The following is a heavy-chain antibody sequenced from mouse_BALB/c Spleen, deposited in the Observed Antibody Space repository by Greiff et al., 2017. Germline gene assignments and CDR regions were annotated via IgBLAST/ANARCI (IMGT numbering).Heavy chain of an antibody. Sequence: QVQLQQSGAELVKPGASVKLSCKASGYTFTSYWMHWVKQRPGQGLEWIGEINPSNGRTNYNEKFKSKATLTVDKSSSTAYMQLSSLTSEDSAVYYCARSFDYEYAMDYWGQGTSVTVSS. D-gene: IGHD2-4*01. CDR1: GYTFTSYW. CDR3: ARSFDYEYAMDY. V-gene: IGHV1S81*02. J-gene: IGHJ4*01. CDR2: INPSNGRT.